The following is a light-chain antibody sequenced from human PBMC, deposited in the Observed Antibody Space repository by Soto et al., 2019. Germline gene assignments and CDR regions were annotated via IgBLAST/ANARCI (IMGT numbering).Light chain of an antibody. Sequence: EIVMTQSASTLSVSPGERATLSWGASQSVNSNLAWYQQKPGQPPRLLVYGASIRATGIPARISGSGSATEFTLTISSLQSEDFALYYCQQYTNWPPITFGQGTRLEIK. J-gene: IGKJ5*01. CDR3: QQYTNWPPIT. CDR2: GAS. CDR1: QSVNSN. V-gene: IGKV3-15*01.